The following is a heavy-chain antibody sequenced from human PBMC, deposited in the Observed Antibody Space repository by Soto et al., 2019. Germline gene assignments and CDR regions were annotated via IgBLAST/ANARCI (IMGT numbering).Heavy chain of an antibody. Sequence: PGESLKISCKGSGYSFTSYWISWVRQMPGKGLEWMGRIDPSDSYTNYSPSFQGHVTISADKSISTAYLQWSSLKASDTAMYYCARHLAPERYFDWLPKGMDVWGQGTTVTVSS. D-gene: IGHD3-9*01. CDR2: IDPSDSYT. V-gene: IGHV5-10-1*01. CDR1: GYSFTSYW. J-gene: IGHJ6*02. CDR3: ARHLAPERYFDWLPKGMDV.